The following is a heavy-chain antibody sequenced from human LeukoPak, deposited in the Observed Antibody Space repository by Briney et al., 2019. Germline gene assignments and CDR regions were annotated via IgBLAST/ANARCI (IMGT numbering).Heavy chain of an antibody. CDR3: AKDPFRTRVSALDY. V-gene: IGHV3-23*01. CDR2: ISGSGTTT. Sequence: GGSLRLSCAGSGFIFSSYAMSWVRQAPGKGLEWVSAISGSGTTTYYADSVKGRFTISRDNSNNTLYLQMNSLRAEDTAVYYCAKDPFRTRVSALDYWGQGTLVTVSS. CDR1: GFIFSSYA. J-gene: IGHJ4*02. D-gene: IGHD2-2*01.